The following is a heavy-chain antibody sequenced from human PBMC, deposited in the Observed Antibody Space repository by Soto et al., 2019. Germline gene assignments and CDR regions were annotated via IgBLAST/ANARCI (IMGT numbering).Heavy chain of an antibody. CDR2: ISSSGSNI. D-gene: IGHD2-2*01. CDR3: ARIYVDCISASCHLRYYMDV. J-gene: IGHJ6*03. CDR1: GFTFSDYY. Sequence: GGSLRLSCAASGFTFSDYYMSWIRQAPGKGLEWISYISSSGSNIYYADSVKGRFTISRDNAKNSLYLQMNSLRAEDTAVYYCARIYVDCISASCHLRYYMDVWGKGTTVTVSS. V-gene: IGHV3-11*01.